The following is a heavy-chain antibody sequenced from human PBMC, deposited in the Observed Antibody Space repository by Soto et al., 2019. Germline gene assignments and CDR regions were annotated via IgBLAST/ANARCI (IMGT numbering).Heavy chain of an antibody. V-gene: IGHV4-30-2*01. Sequence: SETLSLTCAVSGGSISSGGYSWSWIRQPPGKGLEWIGYIYHSGSTNYNPSLKSRVTISVDESKNQFSLNLNSVTAADTAVYYCAGVFNWLDPWGQGALVTVSS. CDR1: GGSISSGGYS. J-gene: IGHJ5*02. CDR3: AGVFNWLDP. D-gene: IGHD2-8*01. CDR2: IYHSGST.